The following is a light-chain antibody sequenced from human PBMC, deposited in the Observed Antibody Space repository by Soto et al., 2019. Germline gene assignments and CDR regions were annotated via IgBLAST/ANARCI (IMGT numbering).Light chain of an antibody. CDR2: EVS. CDR1: SSDVGSYNL. V-gene: IGLV2-23*02. J-gene: IGLJ1*01. Sequence: QSALTQPASVSGSPGQSITISCTGTSSDVGSYNLISWYQQYPGKAPNLMIYEVSKRPSGVSNRFSGSKSGNTASLTISGLQAEDEADYYCCSYAGSSTFYVFGTGTKVTVL. CDR3: CSYAGSSTFYV.